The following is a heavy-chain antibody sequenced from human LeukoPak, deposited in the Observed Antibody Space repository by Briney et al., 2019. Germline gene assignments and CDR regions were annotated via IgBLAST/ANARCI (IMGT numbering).Heavy chain of an antibody. J-gene: IGHJ4*02. D-gene: IGHD1-26*01. V-gene: IGHV4-4*07. CDR3: ARDDHVFFSDGIVGATGEGYFDY. CDR2: IYTGGST. Sequence: PSETLSLTCTVSGGSINSYFWTWIRQPAGKGLEWIGRIYTGGSTNYNPSLKSRVTMSVDTSKNQFSLKLSSVTTADTAVYYCARDDHVFFSDGIVGATGEGYFDYWGQGALVTVSS. CDR1: GGSINSYF.